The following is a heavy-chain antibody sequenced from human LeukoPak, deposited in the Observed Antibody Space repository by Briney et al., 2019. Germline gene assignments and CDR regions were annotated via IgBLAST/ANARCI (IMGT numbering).Heavy chain of an antibody. Sequence: SETLSLTCTVSGGSVSSGSYYWSWIRQSPGKGLEWIGYIYYSGSTNYNPSLKSRVTISVDTSKNQFSLKLSSVTAADTAVYYCAREAPYYYDSSGYYHLRLFDYWGQGTLVTVSS. CDR2: IYYSGST. D-gene: IGHD3-22*01. CDR1: GGSVSSGSYY. J-gene: IGHJ4*02. V-gene: IGHV4-61*01. CDR3: AREAPYYYDSSGYYHLRLFDY.